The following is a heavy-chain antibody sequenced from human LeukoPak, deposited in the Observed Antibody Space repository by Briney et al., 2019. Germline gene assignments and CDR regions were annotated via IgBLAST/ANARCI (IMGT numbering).Heavy chain of an antibody. CDR2: IYHSGST. J-gene: IGHJ4*02. V-gene: IGHV4-38-2*02. Sequence: SETLSLTCTASGYSISSGYYWGWIRQPPGKGLEWIGSIYHSGSTYYNPSLKSRVTISVDTSKNQFSLKLSSVTAADTAVYYCARNDGGSSCDYWGQETLVTVSS. D-gene: IGHD6-13*01. CDR1: GYSISSGYY. CDR3: ARNDGGSSCDY.